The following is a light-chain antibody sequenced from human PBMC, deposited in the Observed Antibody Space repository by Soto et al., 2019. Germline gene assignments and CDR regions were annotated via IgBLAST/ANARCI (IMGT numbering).Light chain of an antibody. V-gene: IGKV3-15*01. J-gene: IGKJ4*01. Sequence: IVMTQSPATLSVSPGEGATLSCRASQGIGDTLAWYQQKPGQTPSLLIYDTSIMATGVPARFSGSRSGAEFTLTTSSRHSEEFGVYYCQHSVSWPLTFGGGTKVESK. CDR3: QHSVSWPLT. CDR1: QGIGDT. CDR2: DTS.